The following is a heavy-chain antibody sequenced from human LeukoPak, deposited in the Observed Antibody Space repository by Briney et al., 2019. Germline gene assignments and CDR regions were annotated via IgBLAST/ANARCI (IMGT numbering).Heavy chain of an antibody. J-gene: IGHJ4*02. CDR1: GFTFSSYA. CDR3: ARVTYYYDSGGQKASYFDY. Sequence: PGGSLRLSCAASGFTFSSYAMSWVRQAPGKGLEWVSAISGSGGSTYYADSVKGRFTISRDDSKNTLYLQMNSLRAEDTAVYYCARVTYYYDSGGQKASYFDYWGQGTLVTVSS. V-gene: IGHV3-23*01. D-gene: IGHD3-22*01. CDR2: ISGSGGST.